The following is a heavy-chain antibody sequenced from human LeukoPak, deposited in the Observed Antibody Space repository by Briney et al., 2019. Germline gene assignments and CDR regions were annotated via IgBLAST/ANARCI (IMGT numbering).Heavy chain of an antibody. Sequence: KTSETLSLTCTVSGGSVSSYYWSWIRQPPGKGLEWIGYIYYSGSTNYNPSLKSRVTISVDTSKNQFSLKLSSVTAADTAVYYCARSTLGGSLDYWGQGTLVNVSS. CDR1: GGSVSSYY. J-gene: IGHJ4*02. CDR2: IYYSGST. CDR3: ARSTLGGSLDY. V-gene: IGHV4-59*02.